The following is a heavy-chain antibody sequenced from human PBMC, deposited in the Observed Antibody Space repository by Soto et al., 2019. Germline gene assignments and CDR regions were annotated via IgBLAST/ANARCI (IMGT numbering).Heavy chain of an antibody. V-gene: IGHV4-59*01. D-gene: IGHD5-18*01. CDR3: ATSKGYGYRDYFDY. CDR1: GGSISSYY. Sequence: SETLSLTCTVSGGSISSYYWSWIRQPPGKGLEWIGYIYYSGSTNYNPSLKSRVTISVDTSKNQFSLKLSSVTAADTAVYYCATSKGYGYRDYFDYWGQGTLVTVS. J-gene: IGHJ4*02. CDR2: IYYSGST.